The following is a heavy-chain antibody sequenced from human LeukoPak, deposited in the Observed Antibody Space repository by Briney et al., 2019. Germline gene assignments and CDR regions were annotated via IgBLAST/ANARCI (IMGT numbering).Heavy chain of an antibody. CDR1: GLNFSNYW. Sequence: GGSVRLSCAVSGLNFSNYWMTWVRLPPGKGLEGVANIKQDGSEKYYVASVKGRFTISRNNAKNSLYLQMNSLRAEDTAVYYWARVGIAAAALNYYMDVWGKGTTVTVSS. J-gene: IGHJ6*03. CDR2: IKQDGSEK. D-gene: IGHD6-13*01. CDR3: ARVGIAAAALNYYMDV. V-gene: IGHV3-7*01.